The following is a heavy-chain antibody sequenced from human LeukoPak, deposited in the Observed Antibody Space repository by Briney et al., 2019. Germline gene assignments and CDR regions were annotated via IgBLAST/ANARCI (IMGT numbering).Heavy chain of an antibody. CDR2: ISAYNGNT. CDR1: GYTFTSYG. V-gene: IGHV1-18*01. CDR3: ARDMFTIHDILTGYYFDAFDI. Sequence: ASVKVSCKASGYTFTSYGISWVRQAPGQGLEWMGWISAYNGNTNYAQKLQGRVTMTTDTSTSTAYMELRSLRSDDTAVYYCARDMFTIHDILTGYYFDAFDICGQGTMVTVSS. D-gene: IGHD3-9*01. J-gene: IGHJ3*02.